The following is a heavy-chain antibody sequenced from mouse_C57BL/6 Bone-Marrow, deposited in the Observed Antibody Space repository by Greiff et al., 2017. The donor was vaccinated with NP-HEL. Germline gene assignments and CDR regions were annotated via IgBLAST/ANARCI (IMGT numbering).Heavy chain of an antibody. J-gene: IGHJ1*03. D-gene: IGHD1-1*01. CDR2: IYPGDGDT. Sequence: QVQLKESGPELVKPGASVKISCKASGYAFSSSWMNWVKQRPGKGLEWIGRIYPGDGDTNYNGKFKGKATLTADKSSSTAYMQLSSLTSEDSAVYFCARSGYYGSSPWWYFDVWGTGTTVTVSS. CDR1: GYAFSSSW. CDR3: ARSGYYGSSPWWYFDV. V-gene: IGHV1-82*01.